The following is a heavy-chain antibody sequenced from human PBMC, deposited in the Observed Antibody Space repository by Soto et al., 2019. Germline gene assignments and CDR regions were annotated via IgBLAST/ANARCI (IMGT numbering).Heavy chain of an antibody. CDR2: ISFDGSTK. D-gene: IGHD6-13*01. Sequence: QVQLVESGGGVVKPGRSLTIFCTASGFTFKHNAMHWIRQAPAKGLEWVADISFDGSTKNYADSVKGRFTISRDNSKNTLSLQMRALKGEDTATYYCAREGIAESGPNLYDFWGQGTLVAVSS. CDR3: AREGIAESGPNLYDF. J-gene: IGHJ4*02. V-gene: IGHV3-30-3*01. CDR1: GFTFKHNA.